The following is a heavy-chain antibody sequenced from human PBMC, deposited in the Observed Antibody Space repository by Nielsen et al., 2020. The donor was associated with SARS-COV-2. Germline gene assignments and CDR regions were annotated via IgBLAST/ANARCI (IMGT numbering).Heavy chain of an antibody. CDR3: AKDIVWFGESYGMDV. J-gene: IGHJ6*02. Sequence: GGSLRLSCAGSGFTFSDYYMSWIRQAPGKGPEWISYISSSGRTIYYSESVKGRFTISRDNAKNSLYLQMNSLRAEDTALYYCAKDIVWFGESYGMDVWGQGTTVTVSS. CDR2: ISSSGRTI. V-gene: IGHV3-11*01. CDR1: GFTFSDYY. D-gene: IGHD3-10*01.